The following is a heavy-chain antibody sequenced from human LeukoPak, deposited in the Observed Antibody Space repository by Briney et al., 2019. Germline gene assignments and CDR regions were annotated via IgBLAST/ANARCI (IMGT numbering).Heavy chain of an antibody. J-gene: IGHJ4*02. CDR2: LSSSGGST. V-gene: IGHV3-23*01. CDR3: ARGVTVTTDF. Sequence: SGGSLRLSCVASGFFFSNYDMNWVRQAPGKVLEWVSGLSSSGGSTFYADSVKGRFTISRDNSKNTVYLQMNSLRGEDTAIYYCARGVTVTTDFWGQGTLVTVSS. D-gene: IGHD4-17*01. CDR1: GFFFSNYD.